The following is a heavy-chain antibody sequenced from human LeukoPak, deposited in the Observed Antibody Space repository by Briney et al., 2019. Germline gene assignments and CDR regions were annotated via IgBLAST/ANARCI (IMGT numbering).Heavy chain of an antibody. CDR2: IKTDGSIT. Sequence: GGSLRLSCAASGFTFSSYWMHWVRQAPGKGLVWVSRIKTDGSITAYADFVKGRFTISRDNAKNTLYLQMNSLRDEDTAIYYCARDRSPGWFDPWGQGTLVTVSS. J-gene: IGHJ5*02. CDR1: GFTFSSYW. CDR3: ARDRSPGWFDP. V-gene: IGHV3-74*01. D-gene: IGHD1-26*01.